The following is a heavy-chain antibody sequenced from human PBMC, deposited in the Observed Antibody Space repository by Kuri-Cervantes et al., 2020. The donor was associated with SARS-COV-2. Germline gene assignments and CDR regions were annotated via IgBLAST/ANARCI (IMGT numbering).Heavy chain of an antibody. J-gene: IGHJ6*02. V-gene: IGHV3-30*07. CDR2: ISYDGSDK. Sequence: GESLKISCAASGFTFSNYAIHWVRQAPGKGLEWVALISYDGSDKNYADSVKGRFTISRDNSKNTLYLQMNSLRADDTAVYYCVRYGMDVWGQGTTVTVSS. CDR1: GFTFSNYA. CDR3: VRYGMDV.